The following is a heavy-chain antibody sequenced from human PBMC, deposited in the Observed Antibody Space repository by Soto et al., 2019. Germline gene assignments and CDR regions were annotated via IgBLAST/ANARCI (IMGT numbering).Heavy chain of an antibody. J-gene: IGHJ4*02. CDR1: GFTFSSYA. D-gene: IGHD6-19*01. CDR3: AKWGSGNFDY. Sequence: EVQLLESGGGLVQPGGSLRLSCAASGFTFSSYAMSWVRQAPGKGLEWVSAISGSGGSTYYADSVKGRFTISRDNSKNTLYLQMNGLRAEDTAVYCGAKWGSGNFDYWGQGALVTVSS. CDR2: ISGSGGST. V-gene: IGHV3-23*01.